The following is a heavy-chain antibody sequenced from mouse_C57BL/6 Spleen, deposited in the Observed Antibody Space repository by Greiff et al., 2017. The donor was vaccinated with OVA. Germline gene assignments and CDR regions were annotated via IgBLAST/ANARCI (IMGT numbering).Heavy chain of an antibody. CDR3: ARSGYYSNAMDY. Sequence: VQLQQSGPELVKPGASVKISCKASGYAFSSSWMNWVKQRPGKGLEWIGRIYPGDGDTNYNGKFKGKATLTADKSSSTAYMQLSSLTSEDSAVYVCARSGYYSNAMDYWGQGTSVTVSS. CDR2: IYPGDGDT. V-gene: IGHV1-82*01. J-gene: IGHJ4*01. CDR1: GYAFSSSW. D-gene: IGHD2-3*01.